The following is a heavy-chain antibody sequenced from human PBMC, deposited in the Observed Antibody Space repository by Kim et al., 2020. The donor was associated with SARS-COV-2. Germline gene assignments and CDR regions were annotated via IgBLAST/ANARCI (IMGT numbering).Heavy chain of an antibody. CDR2: ISGDGGST. D-gene: IGHD3-3*01. V-gene: IGHV3-43*02. CDR3: AKDFREDFWSGYLYYYYMDV. J-gene: IGHJ6*03. CDR1: GFTFDDYA. Sequence: GGSLRLSCAASGFTFDDYAMHWVRQAPGKGLEWVSLISGDGGSTYYADSVKGRFTISRDNSKNSLYLQMNSLRTEDTALYYCAKDFREDFWSGYLYYYYMDVWGQGTTVTVSS.